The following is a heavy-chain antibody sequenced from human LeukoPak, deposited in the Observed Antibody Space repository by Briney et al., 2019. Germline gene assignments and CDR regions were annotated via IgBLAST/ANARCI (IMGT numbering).Heavy chain of an antibody. CDR1: GGTLSTYT. CDR3: ARDGGIPEGYYYFYMDV. J-gene: IGHJ6*03. V-gene: IGHV1-69*05. CDR2: IIPDFGTA. D-gene: IGHD3-16*01. Sequence: SVKVSCKASGGTLSTYTISWVRQAPGQGLEWMGGIIPDFGTAYYAQRFQGRVTITTDESTSAAYMELSSLRSEDTAVYYCARDGGIPEGYYYFYMDVWGEGTTVTVSS.